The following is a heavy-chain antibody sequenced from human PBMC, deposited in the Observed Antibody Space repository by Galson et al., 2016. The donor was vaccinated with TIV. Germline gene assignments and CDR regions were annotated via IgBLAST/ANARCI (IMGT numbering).Heavy chain of an antibody. J-gene: IGHJ5*02. CDR1: GFTFSTYG. V-gene: IGHV3-30*03. CDR3: ARAVSRILLGWIDP. CDR2: MSYEGSNK. Sequence: SLRLSCAASGFTFSTYGMHWVRQAPGKGLEWVAVMSYEGSNKYYADSVKGRFSISRDNSKSKLYLHMSSLRREDTAVYYCARAVSRILLGWIDPWGQGTLVTVSS. D-gene: IGHD2-15*01.